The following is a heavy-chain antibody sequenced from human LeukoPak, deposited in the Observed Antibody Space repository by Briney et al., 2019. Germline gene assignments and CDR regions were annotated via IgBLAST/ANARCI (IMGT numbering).Heavy chain of an antibody. V-gene: IGHV1-69*04. CDR2: IFPIFGIA. CDR3: ARGYCSGGSCYPFDY. J-gene: IGHJ4*02. CDR1: RGTFSRYA. D-gene: IGHD2-15*01. Sequence: GASVKVSCKASRGTFSRYAISWVRQAPRHGVEWVGRIFPIFGIAHYAQKFQGRVTLTPDKSTSTANMELSSLRSEDTAVYYCARGYCSGGSCYPFDYWGQGTLVTVSS.